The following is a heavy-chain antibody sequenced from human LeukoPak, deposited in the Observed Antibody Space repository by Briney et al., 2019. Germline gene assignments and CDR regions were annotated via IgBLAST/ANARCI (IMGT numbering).Heavy chain of an antibody. J-gene: IGHJ4*02. D-gene: IGHD6-13*01. V-gene: IGHV3-11*01. CDR2: ISSSGSTI. CDR3: ASGAAAGTPFDY. Sequence: TGGSLRLSRAASGFTFSDYYMSWIRQAPGKGLEWVSYISSSGSTIYYADSVKGRFTISRDNAKNSLYLQMNSLRAEDTAVYYCASGAAAGTPFDYWGQGTPVTVSS. CDR1: GFTFSDYY.